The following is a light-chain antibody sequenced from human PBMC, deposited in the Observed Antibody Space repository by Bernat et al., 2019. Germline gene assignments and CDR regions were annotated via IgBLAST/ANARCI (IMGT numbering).Light chain of an antibody. CDR2: ATS. Sequence: DIQLTQSPSFLSASVGDRVTITCRARQVINTYLAWYQQKPGKAPKLLIYATSTLQSGVPSRFSGSGSGTEFTLTISSLQPEDFATYYCQQLDSYPLTFGGGTRVDIK. CDR1: QVINTY. V-gene: IGKV1-9*01. CDR3: QQLDSYPLT. J-gene: IGKJ4*01.